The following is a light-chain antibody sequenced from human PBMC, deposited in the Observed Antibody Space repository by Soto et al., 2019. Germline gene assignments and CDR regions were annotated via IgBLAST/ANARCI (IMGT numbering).Light chain of an antibody. CDR3: AAWDDSLNGVV. V-gene: IGLV1-44*01. J-gene: IGLJ2*01. CDR1: SSNIGTNT. Sequence: QAVVTQPPSASGTPGQRVTISCSGSSSNIGTNTVNWYQQLPGTAPKLLIYSNNQRPSGVPDRFSGSKSGTSASLAISGLQSEDEADYCCAAWDDSLNGVVFGGGTQLTVL. CDR2: SNN.